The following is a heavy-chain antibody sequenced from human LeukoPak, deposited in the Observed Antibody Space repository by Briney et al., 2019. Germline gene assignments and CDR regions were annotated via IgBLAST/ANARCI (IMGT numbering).Heavy chain of an antibody. CDR1: GYSFTSSW. Sequence: GESLKISCQASGYSFTSSWIGWARQMPGKGLEWMAIINPGDSDTRYSPSFQGRVTISADKSISTVYLQWGSLKASDTAMYYCARQPGAGWFDPWGQGTPVTVSS. CDR3: ARQPGAGWFDP. CDR2: INPGDSDT. D-gene: IGHD3-10*01. J-gene: IGHJ5*02. V-gene: IGHV5-51*01.